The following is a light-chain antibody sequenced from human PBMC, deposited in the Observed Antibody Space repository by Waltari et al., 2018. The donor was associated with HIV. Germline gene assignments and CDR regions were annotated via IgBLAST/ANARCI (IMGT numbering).Light chain of an antibody. Sequence: IVLTQPQGPRAVPLGERATITPTSRHSASQHSDQRNFLAWYQQRPGQPPKLLISWASIREFGVPDRFSGSGSGTDFTLTINNLQAEDVAVYYCQQYFWSPWTFGQGTKV. CDR1: HSASQHSDQRNF. CDR3: QQYFWSPWT. V-gene: IGKV4-1*01. CDR2: WAS. J-gene: IGKJ1*01.